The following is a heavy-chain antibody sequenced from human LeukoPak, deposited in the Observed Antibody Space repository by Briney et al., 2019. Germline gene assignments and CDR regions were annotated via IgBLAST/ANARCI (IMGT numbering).Heavy chain of an antibody. V-gene: IGHV4-4*02. J-gene: IGHJ5*02. D-gene: IGHD3-22*01. CDR2: IYYSGNT. CDR3: AREYDSSHWFDP. Sequence: SETLSLTCAVSGGSISSSNWWTWVRQPPGKGLEWIGEIYYSGNTNYNPSLKSRVTISMDKSKNHFSLNLTSVTAADTAVYYCAREYDSSHWFDPWGQGTLVTVSS. CDR1: GGSISSSNW.